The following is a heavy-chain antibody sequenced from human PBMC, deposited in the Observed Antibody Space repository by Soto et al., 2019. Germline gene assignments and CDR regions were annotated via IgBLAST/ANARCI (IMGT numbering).Heavy chain of an antibody. D-gene: IGHD3-22*01. CDR2: IDPSDSYT. CDR3: ATHYYDSSGYYSH. Sequence: PGESLKISCKGSGYSFTSYWISWVRQMPGKGLEWMGRIDPSDSYTNYSPSFQGHVTISADKSISTAYLQWSSLKASDTAMYYCATHYYDSSGYYSHWGQGTLVTVSS. V-gene: IGHV5-10-1*01. J-gene: IGHJ4*02. CDR1: GYSFTSYW.